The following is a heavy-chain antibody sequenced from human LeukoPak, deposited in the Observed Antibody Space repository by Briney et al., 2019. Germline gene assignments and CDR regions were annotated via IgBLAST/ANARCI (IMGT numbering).Heavy chain of an antibody. CDR1: GFTFSSYW. CDR2: IKQDGSEK. V-gene: IGHV3-7*03. CDR3: ARNDYGDYGYYGMDV. Sequence: GGSLRLSCAASGFTFSSYWMSWVRQAPGKGLEWVANIKQDGSEKYYVDSVKGRFTISRDNAKNSLYLQMNSLRAEDTAVYYCARNDYGDYGYYGMDVWGQGTTVTVSS. J-gene: IGHJ6*02. D-gene: IGHD4-17*01.